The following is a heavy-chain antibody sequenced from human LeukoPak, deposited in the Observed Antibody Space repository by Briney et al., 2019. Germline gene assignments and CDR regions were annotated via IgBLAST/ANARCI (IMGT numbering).Heavy chain of an antibody. CDR2: IYWDDDK. CDR3: AHSDYDFWSGYYTGDYFDY. D-gene: IGHD3-3*01. CDR1: GFSLSTSGVG. Sequence: KGFGPTLVNPTQTLTLTCTFSGFSLSTSGVGVGWIRQPPGKALEWLALIYWDDDKRYSPSLKSRLTITKDTSKNQVVLTMANMDPVDTATYYCAHSDYDFWSGYYTGDYFDYWGQGTLVTVSS. J-gene: IGHJ4*02. V-gene: IGHV2-5*02.